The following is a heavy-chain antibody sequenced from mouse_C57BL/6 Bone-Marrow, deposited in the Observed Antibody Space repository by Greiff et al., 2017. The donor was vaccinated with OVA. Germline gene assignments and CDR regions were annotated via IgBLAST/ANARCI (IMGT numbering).Heavy chain of an antibody. CDR3: ARRRDGNYSWFAY. Sequence: VKLQQPGAELVKPGASVKLSCKASGYTFTSYWMHWVKQRPGQGLEWIGMIHPNSGSTNYNEKFKSKATLTVDKSSSTAYMQLSSLTSEDSAVYYCARRRDGNYSWFAYWGQGTLVTVSA. V-gene: IGHV1-64*01. J-gene: IGHJ3*01. CDR1: GYTFTSYW. CDR2: IHPNSGST. D-gene: IGHD2-1*01.